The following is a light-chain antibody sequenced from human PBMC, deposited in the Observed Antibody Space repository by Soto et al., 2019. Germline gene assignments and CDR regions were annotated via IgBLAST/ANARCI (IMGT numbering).Light chain of an antibody. CDR1: QSVSSSY. CDR3: QHYGCYPFT. V-gene: IGKV3-20*01. Sequence: EIVLTQSPCTLSLSPGERATLSCRASQSVSSSYLAWYQQKPGQAPRLLLYGASIIATGIPDRFSGSGSGTDFTLTISSLKPEDFAEYYCQHYGCYPFTFGGGTKVEIK. CDR2: GAS. J-gene: IGKJ4*01.